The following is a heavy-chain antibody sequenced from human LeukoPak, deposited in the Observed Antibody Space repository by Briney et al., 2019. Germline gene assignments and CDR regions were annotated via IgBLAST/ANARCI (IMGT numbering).Heavy chain of an antibody. V-gene: IGHV3-7*05. J-gene: IGHJ4*02. Sequence: PGGSLRLSCAASGFTFRNYWMSWVRQAPGKWLEWVANIKQDGSEKYFVDSVKGRFTISRDNAKNSLYLQMNSPRAEDAAVYYCARDSYSLFDYWGQGTLVTVSS. CDR3: ARDSYSLFDY. CDR1: GFTFRNYW. CDR2: IKQDGSEK. D-gene: IGHD1-26*01.